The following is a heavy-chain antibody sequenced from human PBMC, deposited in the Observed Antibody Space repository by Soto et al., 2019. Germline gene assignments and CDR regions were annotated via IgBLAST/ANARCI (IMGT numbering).Heavy chain of an antibody. J-gene: IGHJ4*02. CDR1: GDSVSSNSAA. V-gene: IGHV6-1*01. CDR3: ARERSYTRSGVGDYPFPIQWWRSYY. Sequence: SQTLSLTCAISGDSVSSNSAAWNWIRQSPSRGLEWLGRTYYRSKWYNDYAVSVKRRITYNPDTSKTHFSLPLKSVTPEDPAVYYRARERSYTRSGVGDYPFPIQWWRSYYWGQGTLVTVSS. D-gene: IGHD2-15*01. CDR2: TYYRSKWYN.